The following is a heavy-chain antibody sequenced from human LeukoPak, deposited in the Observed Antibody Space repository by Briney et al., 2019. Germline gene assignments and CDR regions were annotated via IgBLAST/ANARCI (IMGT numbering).Heavy chain of an antibody. Sequence: ASVKVSCKASGYTFTGYYMHWVRQAPGQGLEWMGKISPTGDSISYARRFQGRITLTTDTSTITLYMELSNLRSEDTSVYYCARGSVTTDASFDYWGQGTLVTVSS. J-gene: IGHJ4*02. V-gene: IGHV1-46*01. CDR2: ISPTGDSI. CDR1: GYTFTGYY. CDR3: ARGSVTTDASFDY. D-gene: IGHD4-17*01.